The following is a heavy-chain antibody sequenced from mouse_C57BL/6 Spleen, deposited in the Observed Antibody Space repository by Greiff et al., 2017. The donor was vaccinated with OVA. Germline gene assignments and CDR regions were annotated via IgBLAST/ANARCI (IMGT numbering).Heavy chain of an antibody. D-gene: IGHD2-4*01. J-gene: IGHJ3*01. Sequence: QVQLQQSGTELVKPGASVKLSCKASGYTFTSYWMHWVKQRPGQGLEWIGNINPSNGGTNYNEKFKSKATLTVDKSSSTAYMQLSSLTSEGSAVYYCAREGFYDYEFAYWGQGTLVTVSA. CDR2: INPSNGGT. V-gene: IGHV1-53*01. CDR1: GYTFTSYW. CDR3: AREGFYDYEFAY.